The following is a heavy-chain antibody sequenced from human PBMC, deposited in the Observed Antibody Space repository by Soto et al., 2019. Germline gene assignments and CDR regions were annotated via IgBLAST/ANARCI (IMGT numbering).Heavy chain of an antibody. V-gene: IGHV3-30-3*01. CDR2: ISFDGSNE. CDR3: VRDIWDSGC. Sequence: QMQLVESGGGVVQPGKSLRLSCAASGFTFTNYAMHWVRQAPGQGLEWVTLISFDGSNEYYAASVKGRFTISRDNSKNTLYLQMTSLRPEDSAVYYCVRDIWDSGCWGQGTLVTVSS. D-gene: IGHD6-19*01. J-gene: IGHJ4*02. CDR1: GFTFTNYA.